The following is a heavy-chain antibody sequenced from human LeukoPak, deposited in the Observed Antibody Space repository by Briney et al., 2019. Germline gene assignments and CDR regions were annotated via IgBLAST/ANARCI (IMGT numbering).Heavy chain of an antibody. J-gene: IGHJ4*02. CDR2: FDPEDGET. D-gene: IGHD3-22*01. CDR1: GYTLTELS. Sequence: ASVKVSCKVSGYTLTELSMHWVRQAPGIGLEWMGGFDPEDGETIYAQKFQGRVTMTEDTSTDTAYMELSSLRSEDTAVYYCATAKYYYDSSGYYHFDYWGQGTLVTVSS. CDR3: ATAKYYYDSSGYYHFDY. V-gene: IGHV1-24*01.